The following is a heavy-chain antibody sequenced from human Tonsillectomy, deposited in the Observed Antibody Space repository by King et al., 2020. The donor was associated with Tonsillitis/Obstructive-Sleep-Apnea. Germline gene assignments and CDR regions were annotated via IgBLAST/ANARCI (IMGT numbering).Heavy chain of an antibody. Sequence: VQLVESGGGVVQPGRSLRLSCAASGFTFSSYAMHWVRQAPGKGLEWVAVISYDGSNKYYADSVKGRFTISRDNSKNTPYLQMNSLRAEDTAVYYWARVPDTYYYGSGSYDIWGQGTMVTVSS. J-gene: IGHJ3*02. CDR1: GFTFSSYA. D-gene: IGHD3-10*01. V-gene: IGHV3-30*01. CDR3: ARVPDTYYYGSGSYDI. CDR2: ISYDGSNK.